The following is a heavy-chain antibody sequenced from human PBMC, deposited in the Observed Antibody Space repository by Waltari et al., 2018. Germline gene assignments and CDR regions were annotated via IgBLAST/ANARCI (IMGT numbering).Heavy chain of an antibody. J-gene: IGHJ6*02. CDR2: IAYDARER. D-gene: IGHD3-22*01. Sequence: QVHLVESGGGVVPPGTSLRLSCEATGFTFRSYARHWVRQAPGRGLGWLAAIAYDARERYLADSVKGRFAISRDNSNNILYLQMDSLRPEDTAVYYCAKDWDYSTYYYTAMDVWGQGTAVTVAS. V-gene: IGHV3-30*09. CDR1: GFTFRSYA. CDR3: AKDWDYSTYYYTAMDV.